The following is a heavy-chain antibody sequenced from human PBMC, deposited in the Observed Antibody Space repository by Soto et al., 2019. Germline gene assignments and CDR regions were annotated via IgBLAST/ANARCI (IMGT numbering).Heavy chain of an antibody. CDR3: AKGGEVSYYYYYGMDV. J-gene: IGHJ6*02. V-gene: IGHV3-23*01. CDR1: GFTFSSYA. CDR2: ISGGGNST. D-gene: IGHD2-21*01. Sequence: EVQLLESGGGLVQPGGSLRLSCAASGFTFSSYAMSWVRQAPGKGLEWVSAISGGGNSTYYADSVKGRFTISRDNSKNTLYLQMNSLRAEDTAVYYCAKGGEVSYYYYYGMDVWGQGTTVTVSS.